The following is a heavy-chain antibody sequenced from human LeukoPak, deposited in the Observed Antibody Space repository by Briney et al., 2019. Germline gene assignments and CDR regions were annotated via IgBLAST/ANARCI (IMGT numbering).Heavy chain of an antibody. J-gene: IGHJ6*03. CDR1: GGSFIGDY. V-gene: IGHV4-34*01. CDR3: ARDGILWWGDARYYYYYYMDV. CDR2: VHHSGSA. Sequence: SETLSLTCGVYGGSFIGDYWSWIRQSPGKGLEWIGQVHHSGSANYNPSLKSRVTISVDTSKNQFSLKLSSVTAADTAVYYCARDGILWWGDARYYYYYYMDVWGKGTTVTVSS. D-gene: IGHD2-21*01.